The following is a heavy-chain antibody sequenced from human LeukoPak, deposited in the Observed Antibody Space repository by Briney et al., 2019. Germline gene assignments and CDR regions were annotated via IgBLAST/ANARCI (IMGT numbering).Heavy chain of an antibody. Sequence: PGGSLRLSCAASGFTFSSYAMHWVRQAPGKGLEWVAVISYDGSNKYYADSVKGRFTISRDNSKNTLYLQMNGLRAEDTAVYYCARDGGITKRRLLGYFDCWGQGTLVTVSS. D-gene: IGHD3-10*01. CDR1: GFTFSSYA. J-gene: IGHJ4*02. CDR2: ISYDGSNK. CDR3: ARDGGITKRRLLGYFDC. V-gene: IGHV3-30*04.